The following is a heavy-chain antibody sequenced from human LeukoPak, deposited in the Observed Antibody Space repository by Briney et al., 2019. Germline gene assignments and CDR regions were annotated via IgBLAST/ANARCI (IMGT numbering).Heavy chain of an antibody. V-gene: IGHV3-21*01. J-gene: IGHJ4*02. CDR1: GFSFSSYN. D-gene: IGHD3-22*01. Sequence: GGSLRLACVASGFSFSSYNMNWVRQAPGKGLEWVSSISSSSSYIYYADSVKGRFTISRDNAKNSLYLQMNSLWADDTAVYYCLRTDSSGSRGNWGQGALVTVSS. CDR3: LRTDSSGSRGN. CDR2: ISSSSSYI.